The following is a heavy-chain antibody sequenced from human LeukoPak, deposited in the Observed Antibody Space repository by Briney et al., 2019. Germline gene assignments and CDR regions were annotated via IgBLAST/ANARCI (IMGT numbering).Heavy chain of an antibody. CDR3: ARRSTIWDLYYFDY. CDR2: IYYSGST. CDR1: GGSISSSSYY. V-gene: IGHV4-39*01. Sequence: SSETLSLTCTVSGGSISSSSYYWGWIRQPPGKGLEWIGSIYYSGSTYYNPSLKSRVTISVDTSKDQFSLKLSSVTAADTAVYYCARRSTIWDLYYFDYWGQGTLVTVSS. J-gene: IGHJ4*02. D-gene: IGHD1-1*01.